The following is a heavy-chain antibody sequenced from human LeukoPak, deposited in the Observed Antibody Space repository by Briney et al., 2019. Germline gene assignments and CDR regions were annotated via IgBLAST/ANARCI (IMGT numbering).Heavy chain of an antibody. CDR2: IGGTGGNT. Sequence: GGSLSLSCAASGFTFSSSTMSWVRQAPGKGLEWVSAIGGTGGNTYYADSVKGRFTISRDSSKNTLYLQMNSLRAEDTAVYYCAKRANYYGLDVWGQGTTVTVSS. CDR1: GFTFSSST. D-gene: IGHD2-8*01. J-gene: IGHJ6*02. CDR3: AKRANYYGLDV. V-gene: IGHV3-23*01.